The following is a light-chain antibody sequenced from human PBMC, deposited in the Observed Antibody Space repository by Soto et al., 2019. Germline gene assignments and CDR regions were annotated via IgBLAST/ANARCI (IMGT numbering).Light chain of an antibody. CDR3: MQALQTPLT. Sequence: DIVMTQSRLSLPVTPGEPASISCRSSQSLLHSNGYNYLDWYLQKPGQSPQVLIYLGSNRASGVPDRFSGSGSGTDFTLKISRVEAEDVGFYYCMQALQTPLTFGGGTKVDIK. CDR2: LGS. J-gene: IGKJ4*01. V-gene: IGKV2-28*01. CDR1: QSLLHSNGYNY.